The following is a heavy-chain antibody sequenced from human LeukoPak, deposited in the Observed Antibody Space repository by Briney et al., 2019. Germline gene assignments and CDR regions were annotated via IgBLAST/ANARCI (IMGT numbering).Heavy chain of an antibody. CDR1: GYTFTGYY. CDR2: INPNSGGT. CDR3: ARVSYDSSGYYRPFDY. Sequence: GASVKASCKASGYTFTGYYMHWVRQAPGQGLEWMGWINPNSGGTNYAQKFQGRVTMTRDTSISTAYMELSRLRSDDTAVYYCARVSYDSSGYYRPFDYWGQGTLVTVSS. V-gene: IGHV1-2*02. J-gene: IGHJ4*02. D-gene: IGHD3-22*01.